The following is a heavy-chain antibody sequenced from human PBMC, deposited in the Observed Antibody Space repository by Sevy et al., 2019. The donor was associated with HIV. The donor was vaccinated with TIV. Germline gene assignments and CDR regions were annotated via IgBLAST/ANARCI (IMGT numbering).Heavy chain of an antibody. Sequence: ASVKVSCKASGYTYTGYYMHWVRRAPRQGLEWMGWINPNSGGTNYAQKFQGRVTMTRDTSISTAYMELSRLRSDDTAVYYCARSPTPMDEHYYYYYMDVWGKGTTVTVSS. D-gene: IGHD3-10*01. CDR2: INPNSGGT. J-gene: IGHJ6*03. V-gene: IGHV1-2*02. CDR1: GYTYTGYY. CDR3: ARSPTPMDEHYYYYYMDV.